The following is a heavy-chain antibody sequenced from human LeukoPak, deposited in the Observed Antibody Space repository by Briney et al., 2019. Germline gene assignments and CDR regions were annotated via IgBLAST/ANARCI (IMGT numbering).Heavy chain of an antibody. J-gene: IGHJ4*02. Sequence: SEPLSLPCPVSGGSISSSSYYWGGRRQPRGKGLAWIGSIYYSGSTYYNPSLKSRVTISVDTSKNQFSLKLSSVTAADTAVYYCARLAAAGRGGYFDYWGQGTLVTVSS. CDR2: IYYSGST. CDR3: ARLAAAGRGGYFDY. V-gene: IGHV4-39*01. CDR1: GGSISSSSYY. D-gene: IGHD6-13*01.